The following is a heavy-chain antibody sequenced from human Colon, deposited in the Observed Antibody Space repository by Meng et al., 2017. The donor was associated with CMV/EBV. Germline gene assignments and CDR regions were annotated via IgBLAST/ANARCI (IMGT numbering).Heavy chain of an antibody. V-gene: IGHV1-18*01. CDR1: NYMFTNYG. CDR3: ARGSSSTMFGDYYYGMDV. D-gene: IGHD3-3*01. Sequence: ASVTVSCKGSNYMFTNYGIAWVRQAPGQGLEWMGWISAYNGETKYEEKLQDRVTMTTDTSTSTAYMELRSLRSDDTAVYYCARGSSSTMFGDYYYGMDVWGQGTTVTVSS. CDR2: ISAYNGET. J-gene: IGHJ6*02.